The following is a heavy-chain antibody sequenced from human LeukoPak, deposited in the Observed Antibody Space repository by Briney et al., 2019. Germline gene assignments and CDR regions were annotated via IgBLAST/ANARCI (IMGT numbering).Heavy chain of an antibody. CDR3: AKGTMDDYITY. CDR1: GFTFSDYY. D-gene: IGHD4-11*01. V-gene: IGHV3-11*01. Sequence: GGSLRLSCAASGFTFSDYYMSWIRQAPGKGLEWVSYISSSGSTIYYADSVKGRFTISRDNSKNTLYLQMNSLRAEDTAVYYCAKGTMDDYITYWGQGTLVTVSS. J-gene: IGHJ4*02. CDR2: ISSSGSTI.